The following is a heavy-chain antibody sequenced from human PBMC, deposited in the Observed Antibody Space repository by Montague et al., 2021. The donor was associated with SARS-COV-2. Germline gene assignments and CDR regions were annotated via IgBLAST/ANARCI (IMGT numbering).Heavy chain of an antibody. Sequence: SETLSLTCTVSGGSVNSGSYSWDWIRQPPGKGLEWIGSIHYSGSTSYNPSVKSRVTISIDTSKSHFSLRVNCVTAADPAVYFCARRPGASYYVFWSGGFDIWGQGTMVTVS. V-gene: IGHV4-39*01. J-gene: IGHJ3*02. CDR1: GGSVNSGSYS. CDR2: IHYSGST. D-gene: IGHD3-3*01. CDR3: ARRPGASYYVFWSGGFDI.